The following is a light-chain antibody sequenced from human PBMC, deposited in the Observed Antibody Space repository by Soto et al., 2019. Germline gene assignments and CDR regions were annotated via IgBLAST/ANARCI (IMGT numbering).Light chain of an antibody. V-gene: IGKV1-39*01. CDR3: QQSHGIPYT. CDR2: AAS. CDR1: QTISTY. J-gene: IGKJ2*01. Sequence: DIQMTQSPSSLSASVGDRVTITCRASQTISTYLNWYQQKPGKAPQLLIYAASRLQSGVPSRFSGSGSGTDFTLTISSLQPEDFATYYCQQSHGIPYTFGQGTKLEIK.